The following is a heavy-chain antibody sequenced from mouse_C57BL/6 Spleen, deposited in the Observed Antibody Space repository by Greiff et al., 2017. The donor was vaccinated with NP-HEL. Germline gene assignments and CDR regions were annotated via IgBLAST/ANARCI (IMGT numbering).Heavy chain of an antibody. Sequence: EVQGVESGGGLVKPGGSLKLSCAASGFTFSSYAMSWVRQTPEKRLEWVATISDGGSYTYYPDNVKGRFTISRDNAKNNLYLQMSHLKSEDTAMYYCARDDGYYPAWFAYWGQGTLVTVSA. CDR3: ARDDGYYPAWFAY. CDR1: GFTFSSYA. CDR2: ISDGGSYT. J-gene: IGHJ3*01. D-gene: IGHD2-3*01. V-gene: IGHV5-4*01.